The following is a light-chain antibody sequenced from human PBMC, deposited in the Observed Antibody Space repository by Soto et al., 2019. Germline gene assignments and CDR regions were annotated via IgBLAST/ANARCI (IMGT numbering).Light chain of an antibody. CDR2: GAS. V-gene: IGKV3-20*01. CDR1: QTVSSGY. Sequence: EVVLTQSPGTLSLSPGERATLSCRASQTVSSGYLAWYQQKPGQSPRLLIYGASSMATGISARFSGSGSGTDFTLTISRLEPEDFAVYYCQQYGSSPRTFGQGTKVEIK. CDR3: QQYGSSPRT. J-gene: IGKJ1*01.